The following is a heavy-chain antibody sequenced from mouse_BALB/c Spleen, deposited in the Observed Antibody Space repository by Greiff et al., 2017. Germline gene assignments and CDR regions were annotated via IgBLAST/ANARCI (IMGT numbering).Heavy chain of an antibody. J-gene: IGHJ2*01. CDR3: AGFYYGNYVDY. V-gene: IGHV5-6*01. D-gene: IGHD2-1*01. Sequence: EVKLVESGGDLVKPGGSLKLSCAASGFTFSSYGMSWVRQTPDKRLEWVATISSGGSYTYYPDSVKGRFTISRDNAKNTLYLQMSSLKSEDTAMYYCAGFYYGNYVDYWGQGTTLTVSS. CDR2: ISSGGSYT. CDR1: GFTFSSYG.